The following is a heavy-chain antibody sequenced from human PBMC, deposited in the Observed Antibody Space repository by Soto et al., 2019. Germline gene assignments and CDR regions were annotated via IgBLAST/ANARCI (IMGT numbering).Heavy chain of an antibody. J-gene: IGHJ4*02. CDR2: ISAYNGNT. CDR1: GYTFTNYG. V-gene: IGHV1-18*01. D-gene: IGHD6-6*01. CDR3: ARKKESSSSPDY. Sequence: ASVKVSCKTSGYTFTNYGISWVRQAPGQGLEWMGWISAYNGNTNYAQKLQGRVTMTTDTSTSTAYMELRSLGSDDTAVYYCARKKESSSSPDYWGQGTLVTVSS.